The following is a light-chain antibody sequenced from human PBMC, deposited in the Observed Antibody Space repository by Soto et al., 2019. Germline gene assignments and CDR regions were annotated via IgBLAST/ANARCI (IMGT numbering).Light chain of an antibody. CDR1: QDIRNY. V-gene: IGKV1-27*01. CDR2: AAS. Sequence: DIQVTQSPSSPSASVGDRVTITCRATQDIRNYLAWYQQKPGKVPKLLIYAASTLQSGVPSRFSGSGSGTDFPLTISSLQPEDVATYYCQRYISAPFTFGPGTNVDIK. J-gene: IGKJ3*01. CDR3: QRYISAPFT.